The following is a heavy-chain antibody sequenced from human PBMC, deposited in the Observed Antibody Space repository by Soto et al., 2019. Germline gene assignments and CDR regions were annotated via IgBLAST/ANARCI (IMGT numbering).Heavy chain of an antibody. D-gene: IGHD3-9*01. CDR2: INHSGST. J-gene: IGHJ4*02. Sequence: SETLSLTCAVYGGSFSGYYWSWIRQPPGKGLEWIGEINHSGSTNYNPSLKSRVTISVDTSKNQFSLKLSSVTAADTAVYYCARGLKDILTGSLFDYWGQGTLDTVSS. CDR1: GGSFSGYY. CDR3: ARGLKDILTGSLFDY. V-gene: IGHV4-34*01.